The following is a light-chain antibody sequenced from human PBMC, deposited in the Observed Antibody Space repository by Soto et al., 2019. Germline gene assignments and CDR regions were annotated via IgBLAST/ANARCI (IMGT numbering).Light chain of an antibody. CDR3: QQSYSIPLT. Sequence: DIQMTQSPSSLSASVGDRVTITCRASQTITTYLNWYQHKPGKGPELLIYGASSLQRGVPLRFSGSGSGTDFTLTIISLQPEDSATYYCQQSYSIPLTFGGGTKVEIK. CDR2: GAS. V-gene: IGKV1-39*01. CDR1: QTITTY. J-gene: IGKJ4*01.